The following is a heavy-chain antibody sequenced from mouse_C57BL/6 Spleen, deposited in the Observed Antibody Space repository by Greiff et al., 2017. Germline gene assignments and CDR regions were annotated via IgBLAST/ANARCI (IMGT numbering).Heavy chain of an antibody. J-gene: IGHJ1*03. D-gene: IGHD1-1*01. CDR1: GYTFTDYY. Sequence: EVQLQESGPVLVKPGASVKMSCKASGYTFTDYYMNWVKQSHGKSLEWIGVINPYNGGTSYNQKFKGKATLTVDKSSSTAYMELNSLTSEDSAVYYCARRTTVRYWYFDVWGTGTTVTVSS. CDR3: ARRTTVRYWYFDV. CDR2: INPYNGGT. V-gene: IGHV1-19*01.